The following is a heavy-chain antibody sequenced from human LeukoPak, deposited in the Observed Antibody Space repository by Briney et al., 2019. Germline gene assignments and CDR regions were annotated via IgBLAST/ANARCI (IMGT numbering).Heavy chain of an antibody. D-gene: IGHD4-23*01. Sequence: GGSLRLSCAASGNYWMHWVRQAPGKGLVWVSHINSDGSWTSYADSAKGRFTISGDNSKNTLYLQMNSLRVEDTAVYYCAKYAPPTTVVTRFFDYWGQGTLVTVSS. CDR2: INSDGSWT. CDR1: GNYW. V-gene: IGHV3-74*01. CDR3: AKYAPPTTVVTRFFDY. J-gene: IGHJ4*02.